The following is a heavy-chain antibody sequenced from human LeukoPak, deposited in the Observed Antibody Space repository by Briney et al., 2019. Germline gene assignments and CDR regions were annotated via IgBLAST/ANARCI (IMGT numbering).Heavy chain of an antibody. D-gene: IGHD4-17*01. CDR1: GFTFSSSA. J-gene: IGHJ4*02. CDR2: IIGSGGST. Sequence: GGSLRLSCAASGFTFSSSAMGWVRQAPGKGLEWVSGIIGSGGSTYYADSVKGRFTISRDNPKNTLYLQMNSLRAEDTAVYYCAKANGDSRGYFDYWGQGILVTVSS. V-gene: IGHV3-23*01. CDR3: AKANGDSRGYFDY.